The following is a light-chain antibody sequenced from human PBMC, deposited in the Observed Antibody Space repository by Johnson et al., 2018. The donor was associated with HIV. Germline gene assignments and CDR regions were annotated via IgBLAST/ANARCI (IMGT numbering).Light chain of an antibody. CDR2: DNN. CDR3: GTWDSSLSAYV. Sequence: QSVLTQPPSVSAAPGQKVTISCSGSSSNIGNNYVSWYQQLPGTAPKLLIYDNNNRPPGIPDRFSGSKSGTSATPSIPGLHPGDEAEYYCGTWDSSLSAYVFGTGTKVTVL. CDR1: SSNIGNNY. J-gene: IGLJ1*01. V-gene: IGLV1-51*01.